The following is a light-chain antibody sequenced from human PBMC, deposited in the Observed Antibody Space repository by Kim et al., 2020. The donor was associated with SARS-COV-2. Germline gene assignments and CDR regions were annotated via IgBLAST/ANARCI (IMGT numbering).Light chain of an antibody. Sequence: GQSVTIFCTGSSSDVGSYNYVSWSRQHPGQAPNLLIYDVSKLTSGVPDRFSGSKSANTASLTISGLQAEDEADYYCCSYARGSIYVFGAGTQLTVL. CDR2: DVS. J-gene: IGLJ1*01. CDR3: CSYARGSIYV. CDR1: SSDVGSYNY. V-gene: IGLV2-11*03.